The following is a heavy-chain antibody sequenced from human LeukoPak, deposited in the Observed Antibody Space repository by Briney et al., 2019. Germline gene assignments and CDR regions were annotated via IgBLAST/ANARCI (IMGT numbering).Heavy chain of an antibody. D-gene: IGHD2-15*01. CDR2: ISSSSSYI. CDR3: ARDGVSGYCSGGSCYPPTDY. J-gene: IGHJ4*02. Sequence: TAGGSLRLSCAASGFTFDDYGMSWVRQAPGKGLEWVSSISSSSSYIYYADSVKGRFTISRDNAKNSLYLQMNSLRAEDTAVYYCARDGVSGYCSGGSCYPPTDYWGQGTLVTVSS. CDR1: GFTFDDYG. V-gene: IGHV3-21*01.